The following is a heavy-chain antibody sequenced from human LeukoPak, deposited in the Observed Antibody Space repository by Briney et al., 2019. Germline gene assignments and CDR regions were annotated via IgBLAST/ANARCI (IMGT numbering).Heavy chain of an antibody. Sequence: ASVKVSCKASVYTFTSYGIRWVRPAPGQGLEWMGWISAYNGNTNYAQKLQGRVTMTTDTPTRTSYMELRRLRSDDTAVYYCARIAAAGTGPYYFDYWGQGTLVTVSS. V-gene: IGHV1-18*01. CDR1: VYTFTSYG. D-gene: IGHD6-13*01. CDR2: ISAYNGNT. J-gene: IGHJ4*02. CDR3: ARIAAAGTGPYYFDY.